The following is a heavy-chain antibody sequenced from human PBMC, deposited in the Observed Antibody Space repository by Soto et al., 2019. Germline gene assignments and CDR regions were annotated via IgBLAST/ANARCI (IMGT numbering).Heavy chain of an antibody. V-gene: IGHV3-23*01. CDR1: GFTFSNYL. J-gene: IGHJ4*02. CDR3: AKARGSSTPASGSY. D-gene: IGHD2-2*01. Sequence: GGSLRLSCAASGFTFSNYLMNWVRQAPGKGLEWVSGISGSGTNTYYADSVKGRFTISRDNSKNTLSLQMNSLTAEDTAVYYCAKARGSSTPASGSYWGQGTQVSVSS. CDR2: ISGSGTNT.